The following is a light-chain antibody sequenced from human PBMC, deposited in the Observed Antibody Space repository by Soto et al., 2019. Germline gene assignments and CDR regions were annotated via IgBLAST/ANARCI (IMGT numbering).Light chain of an antibody. CDR3: SSYTSRSTLGV. CDR1: ISDIGGYNY. CDR2: DVS. V-gene: IGLV2-14*03. J-gene: IGLJ2*01. Sequence: QSALTQPASVSGSPGQSITISCTGTISDIGGYNYVSWYQQHPGKAPKLMIYDVSNRPSGVSYRFSGSKSGNTASLTISGLQAEEGADYYCSSYTSRSTLGVFGGGTQLNVL.